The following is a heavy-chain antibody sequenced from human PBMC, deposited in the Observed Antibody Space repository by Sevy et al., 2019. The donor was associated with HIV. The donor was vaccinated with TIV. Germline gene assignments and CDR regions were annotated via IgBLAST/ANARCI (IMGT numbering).Heavy chain of an antibody. D-gene: IGHD2-15*01. V-gene: IGHV1-18*01. CDR2: ISVYNGNT. CDR1: GYTFTTYA. J-gene: IGHJ6*02. Sequence: ASVKVSCKASGYTFTTYAFNWVRQAPGQGLEWMGWISVYNGNTNYAQNLQGRVTMTTETSTSTAYMELRSLRSDDTAVYYCATALTYCCGGRCSYHDGMDVWGQGTTVTVSS. CDR3: ATALTYCCGGRCSYHDGMDV.